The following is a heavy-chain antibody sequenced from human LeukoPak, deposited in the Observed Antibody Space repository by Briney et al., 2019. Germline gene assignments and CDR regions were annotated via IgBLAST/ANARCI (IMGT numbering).Heavy chain of an antibody. Sequence: PGGSLRLSCAASVFTFSSYWMSWVRQAPRKGLEWVANIKQDGSEKYYVDSVKGRFTISRDNAKNSLYLHMNSLRAEDTAVYYCARDTDRGVIGVYWGQGTLVTVSS. CDR2: IKQDGSEK. D-gene: IGHD3-10*01. J-gene: IGHJ4*02. V-gene: IGHV3-7*01. CDR3: ARDTDRGVIGVY. CDR1: VFTFSSYW.